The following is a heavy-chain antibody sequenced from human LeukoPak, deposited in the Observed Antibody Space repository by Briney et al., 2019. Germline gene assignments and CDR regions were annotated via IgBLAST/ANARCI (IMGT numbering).Heavy chain of an antibody. V-gene: IGHV3-30*02. CDR2: MRHDGSNE. CDR3: AKDRTVVVTAYGGWFDP. Sequence: GGSLRLSCAASGITFSTSGMHWVRQAPGRGLEWVAFMRHDGSNEKYADSVKGRFTISRDNSKNTLYLQMNSLIVEDTAVYYCAKDRTVVVTAYGGWFDPWAQGTLVTVPS. J-gene: IGHJ5*02. CDR1: GITFSTSG. D-gene: IGHD2-15*01.